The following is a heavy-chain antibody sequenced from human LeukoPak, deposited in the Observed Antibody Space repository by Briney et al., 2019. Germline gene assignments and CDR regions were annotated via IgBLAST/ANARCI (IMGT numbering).Heavy chain of an antibody. CDR2: ISGSGGST. CDR1: GFTFSSYA. V-gene: IGHV3-23*01. J-gene: IGHJ4*02. D-gene: IGHD6-6*01. CDR3: EKSRAQLVGVDY. Sequence: PGGSLRLSCAASGFTFSSYAMSWVRQAPGKGLEWVSAISGSGGSTYYADYVKGRFTISRDNSKNTLYLQMNSLRAEDTAVYYCEKSRAQLVGVDYWGQGTLVTVSS.